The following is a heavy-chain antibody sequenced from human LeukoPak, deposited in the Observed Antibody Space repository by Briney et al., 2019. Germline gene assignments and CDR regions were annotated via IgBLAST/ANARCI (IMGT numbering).Heavy chain of an antibody. J-gene: IGHJ5*02. CDR2: INPNSGGT. V-gene: IGHV1-2*02. D-gene: IGHD1-14*01. Sequence: ASVKVSCKASGYTFTGYYMHWVRQAPGQGLEWMGWINPNSGGTNYAQKFQGRVTMTRDTSISTAYMELSRLRSDDTAVYYCARDRSPCSPTGNRLLYRFDPWGQGTLVTVSS. CDR3: ARDRSPCSPTGNRLLYRFDP. CDR1: GYTFTGYY.